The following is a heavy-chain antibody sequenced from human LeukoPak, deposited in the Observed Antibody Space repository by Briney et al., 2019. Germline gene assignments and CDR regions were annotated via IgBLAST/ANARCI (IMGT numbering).Heavy chain of an antibody. CDR3: AQKGGADI. CDR2: ISGSSSSSV. CDR1: GFTFSRFG. D-gene: IGHD2-15*01. V-gene: IGHV3-48*02. J-gene: IGHJ4*02. Sequence: GGSLRLSCAASGFTFSRFGMNWVRQAPGKGLEWVSYISGSSSSSVSYADSVKGRFTISRGNAKNALYLQMNSLREEDTAVYYCAQKGGADIWGRGTLVTVSS.